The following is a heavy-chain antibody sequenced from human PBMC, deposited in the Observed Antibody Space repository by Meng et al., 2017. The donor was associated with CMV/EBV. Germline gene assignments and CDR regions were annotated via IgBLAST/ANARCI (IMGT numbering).Heavy chain of an antibody. Sequence: GGSLRLSCPASGSTFSSYSMNWVRQAPGKGLEWVSSISSSSSYIYYADSVKGRFTISRANAKNSLYLQMNSLRAEDTAVYYCARAASGGSERWDYYYYGMDVWGQGTTVTVSS. D-gene: IGHD5-24*01. CDR3: ARAASGGSERWDYYYYGMDV. V-gene: IGHV3-21*01. CDR2: ISSSSSYI. J-gene: IGHJ6*02. CDR1: GSTFSSYS.